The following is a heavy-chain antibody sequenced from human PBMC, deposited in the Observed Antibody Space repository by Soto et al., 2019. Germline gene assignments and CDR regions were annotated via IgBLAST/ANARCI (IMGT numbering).Heavy chain of an antibody. V-gene: IGHV6-1*01. Sequence: LQTLSLTCAISWGSVSSNSVSWDWIRQSPSRGLEWLGRTYYRSKWYNDYAVSVKSRMTINPDTSKNQFSLQLNSVTPEDTAVYYCARDQYSGYGFDYWGQGTLVTVSS. J-gene: IGHJ4*02. CDR3: ARDQYSGYGFDY. CDR2: TYYRSKWYN. CDR1: WGSVSSNSVS. D-gene: IGHD5-12*01.